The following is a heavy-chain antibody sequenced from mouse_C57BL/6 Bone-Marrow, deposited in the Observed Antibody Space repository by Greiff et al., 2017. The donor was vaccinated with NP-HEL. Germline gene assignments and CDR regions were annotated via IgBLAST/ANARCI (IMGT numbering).Heavy chain of an antibody. J-gene: IGHJ3*01. D-gene: IGHD3-2*02. Sequence: VKLQESGAELARPGASVKLSCKASGYTFTSYGISWVKQRTGQGLEWIGEIYPRSGNTYYNEKFKGKATLTADKSSSTAYMELRSLTSEDSAVYFCVRRDSSGSWFAYWGQGTLVTVSA. CDR1: GYTFTSYG. V-gene: IGHV1-81*01. CDR3: VRRDSSGSWFAY. CDR2: IYPRSGNT.